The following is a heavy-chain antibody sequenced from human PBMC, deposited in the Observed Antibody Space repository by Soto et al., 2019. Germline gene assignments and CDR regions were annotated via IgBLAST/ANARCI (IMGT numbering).Heavy chain of an antibody. Sequence: QLQLQESGPGLVKPSETLSLTCTVSGGSISSSSYYWGWIRQAPGKGLEWIGRIYYSGSTYYNPSLKGRITKSVDTSKNQFSLKLSSVPAADTAVYYCARHIDYWGQGTLVTVSS. CDR1: GGSISSSSYY. V-gene: IGHV4-39*01. CDR2: IYYSGST. CDR3: ARHIDY. J-gene: IGHJ4*02.